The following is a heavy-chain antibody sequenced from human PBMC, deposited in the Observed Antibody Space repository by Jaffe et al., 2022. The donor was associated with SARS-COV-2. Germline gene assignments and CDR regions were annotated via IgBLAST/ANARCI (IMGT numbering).Heavy chain of an antibody. CDR3: TKMLNNVVVPAYNWFDP. D-gene: IGHD2-2*01. V-gene: IGHV3-23*01. CDR1: GFTFSSSA. J-gene: IGHJ5*02. Sequence: EVHLLESGGDLVQPGGSLRLACAASGFTFSSSAMSWVRQAPGKGLQWVAGISGGGASSHYADSVKGRFTISRDNAKNILYLQMRTLRAEDTAVYYCTKMLNNVVVPAYNWFDPWGPGTLVAVSS. CDR2: ISGGGASS.